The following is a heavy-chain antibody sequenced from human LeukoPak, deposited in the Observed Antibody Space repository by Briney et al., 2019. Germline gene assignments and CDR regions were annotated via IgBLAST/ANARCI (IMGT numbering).Heavy chain of an antibody. CDR3: ARRVLYYYDFDY. CDR2: IYHSGST. J-gene: IGHJ4*02. V-gene: IGHV4-38-2*02. CDR1: GYSISSGYY. D-gene: IGHD3-22*01. Sequence: PSETLSLTCTVSGYSISSGYYWGWIRQPPGKGLEWIGSIYHSGSTYYNPSLKSRVTISVDTSKNQFSLKLSSVTAADTAVYYCARRVLYYYDFDYWGQGTLVTVSS.